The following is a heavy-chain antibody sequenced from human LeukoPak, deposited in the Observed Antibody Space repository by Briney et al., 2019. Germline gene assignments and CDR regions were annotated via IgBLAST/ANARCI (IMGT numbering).Heavy chain of an antibody. Sequence: GGSLRLSCAASGFTFSSYWMSWVRQAPGKGLEWVANIKQDGSVKYYVDSVKGRFTISRDNAKNSLYLQMNSLRAEDTAVYYCARMLTYYYDSSGWAFDIWGQGTMVTVSS. CDR3: ARMLTYYYDSSGWAFDI. CDR1: GFTFSSYW. J-gene: IGHJ3*02. V-gene: IGHV3-7*01. D-gene: IGHD3-22*01. CDR2: IKQDGSVK.